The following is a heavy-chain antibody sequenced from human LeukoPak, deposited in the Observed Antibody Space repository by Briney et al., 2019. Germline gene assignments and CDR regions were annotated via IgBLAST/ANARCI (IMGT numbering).Heavy chain of an antibody. CDR3: ARGRVLRYFEGPPWHWFDP. Sequence: GASVKVSCKASGGTFSSYAISWVRQAPGQGLEWMGGIIPIFGTANYAQKFQGRVTITTDESTSTAYMELSSLRSEDTAVYYCARGRVLRYFEGPPWHWFDPWGQRTLVTVSS. CDR2: IIPIFGTA. CDR1: GGTFSSYA. V-gene: IGHV1-69*05. D-gene: IGHD3-9*01. J-gene: IGHJ5*02.